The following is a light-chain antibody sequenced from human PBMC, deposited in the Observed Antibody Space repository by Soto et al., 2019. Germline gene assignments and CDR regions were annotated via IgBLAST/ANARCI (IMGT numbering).Light chain of an antibody. CDR3: QQYQSYSMWT. Sequence: DIQMTQSTSTLSASVGDRVTITCRTSQSISDCLAWYHQKPGKDPKLLIYSVSSLERGVPSRFSGSGSEPEFTLTISCPQPDDFATYYRQQYQSYSMWTFGHVKKVEIQ. V-gene: IGKV1-5*01. CDR1: QSISDC. CDR2: SVS. J-gene: IGKJ1*01.